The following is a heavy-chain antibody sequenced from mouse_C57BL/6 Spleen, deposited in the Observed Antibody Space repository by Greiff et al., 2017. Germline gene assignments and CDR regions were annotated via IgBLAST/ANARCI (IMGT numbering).Heavy chain of an antibody. CDR3: AREGTPQASAWFAY. Sequence: QVQLQQPGAELVRPGSSVKLSCKASGYTFTSYWMHWVKQRPIQGLEWIGNIDPSDSETHYNQKFKDKATLTVDKSSSTAYMQLSSLTSEDSAVYYCAREGTPQASAWFAYWGQGTLVTVSA. CDR1: GYTFTSYW. V-gene: IGHV1-52*01. CDR2: IDPSDSET. D-gene: IGHD3-2*02. J-gene: IGHJ3*01.